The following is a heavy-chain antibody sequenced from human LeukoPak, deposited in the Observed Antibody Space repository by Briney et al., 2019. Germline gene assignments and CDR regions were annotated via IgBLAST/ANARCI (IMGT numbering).Heavy chain of an antibody. V-gene: IGHV4-39*01. CDR2: MYYSGST. J-gene: IGHJ4*02. CDR1: GGSISSSDYY. D-gene: IGHD6-13*01. Sequence: PSETLSLTCTVSGGSISSSDYYWGWFRQPPGKGPEWIGSMYYSGSTYYNPSLKGRVTISVDTSKNEFSLKLSSVTAADTAVYYCARRIAAATHFDYWGQGTLVTVSS. CDR3: ARRIAAATHFDY.